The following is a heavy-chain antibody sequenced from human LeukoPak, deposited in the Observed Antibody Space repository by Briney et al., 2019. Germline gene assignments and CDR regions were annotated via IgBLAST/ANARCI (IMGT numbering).Heavy chain of an antibody. CDR1: GFTFRDYA. Sequence: GGSLRLSCVASGFTFRDYAMSWVRQSPGKGLEWVANIKLDGSEKNYVDSVKGRFTISRDNTKNSLYLQMNSLRVEDTAVFYCARDQYDTWSRRGNFDSWGQGTLVIVSS. V-gene: IGHV3-7*03. J-gene: IGHJ4*02. CDR3: ARDQYDTWSRRGNFDS. CDR2: IKLDGSEK. D-gene: IGHD3-3*01.